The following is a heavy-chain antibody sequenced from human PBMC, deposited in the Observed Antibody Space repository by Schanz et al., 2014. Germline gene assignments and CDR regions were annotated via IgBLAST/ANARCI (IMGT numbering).Heavy chain of an antibody. Sequence: QVQLVQSGAEVKKPGASVKVSCKASGYTFVSYSMHWVRQAPGQGLEWMGIINPSGGGTSYALRFQDRVTVTRDTSRSTVYMELSSLRSEDTAMYYCARDGVDAAAGGNYWGQGTLVTVSS. CDR1: GYTFVSYS. CDR3: ARDGVDAAAGGNY. V-gene: IGHV1-46*03. D-gene: IGHD6-13*01. CDR2: INPSGGGT. J-gene: IGHJ4*02.